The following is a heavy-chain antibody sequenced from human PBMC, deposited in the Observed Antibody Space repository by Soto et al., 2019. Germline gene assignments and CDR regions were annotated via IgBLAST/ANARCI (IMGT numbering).Heavy chain of an antibody. V-gene: IGHV4-61*08. CDR1: CGSVSSGDYY. D-gene: IGHD5-18*01. J-gene: IGHJ5*02. CDR3: SLIPVDTAMIYWLDP. Sequence: SETLSLTFTVSCGSVSSGDYYWSWIRQPPGKGLEWIGYIYYSGNTNYNPSLKSRVIISVDTSKNLFSMKLTSFTAADTAVYYCSLIPVDTAMIYWLDPWGQVTLVT. CDR2: IYYSGNT.